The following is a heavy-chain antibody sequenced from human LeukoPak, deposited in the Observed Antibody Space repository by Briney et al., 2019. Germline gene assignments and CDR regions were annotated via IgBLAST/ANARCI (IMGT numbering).Heavy chain of an antibody. Sequence: SETLSLTCTVSGASISSGIYYWTWIRQPAGKGLEWIGRIFTSGNTNYNPSLRGRVAISFDTSKNQFSLNLSSVTAADTAVYYCARDRPHISGSPHFDYWGQGTLVTVSS. CDR1: GASISSGIYY. CDR2: IFTSGNT. CDR3: ARDRPHISGSPHFDY. J-gene: IGHJ4*02. D-gene: IGHD6-19*01. V-gene: IGHV4-61*02.